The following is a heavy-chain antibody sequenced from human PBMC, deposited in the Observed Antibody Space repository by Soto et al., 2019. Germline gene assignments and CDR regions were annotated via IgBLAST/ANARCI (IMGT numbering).Heavy chain of an antibody. CDR3: AKGRLTFPVN. CDR1: GFTFSSYG. J-gene: IGHJ4*02. V-gene: IGHV3-30*18. Sequence: PGGSLRLSCAASGFTFSSYGMHWVRQAPGKGLEWVAVISYDGSNKYYADSVKGRFTISRDNSKNTLYLQMNSLRAEDTAVYYCAKGRLTFPVNWGQGTLVTVSS. CDR2: ISYDGSNK. D-gene: IGHD3-16*01.